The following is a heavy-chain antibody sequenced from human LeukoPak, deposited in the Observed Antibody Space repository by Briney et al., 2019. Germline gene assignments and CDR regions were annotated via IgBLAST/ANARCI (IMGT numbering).Heavy chain of an antibody. CDR1: GYSFNNSW. Sequence: GESLKISCKGSGYSFNNSWIGWVRQMPGKGLEWMGIIYAGDSETRYSPSFQGRVTMSVDKSISTAYLQWSSLKASDTAMYYCARQSPYDILTGYYGGYWLDPWGQGTLVTVSS. D-gene: IGHD3-9*01. V-gene: IGHV5-51*01. CDR3: ARQSPYDILTGYYGGYWLDP. J-gene: IGHJ5*02. CDR2: IYAGDSET.